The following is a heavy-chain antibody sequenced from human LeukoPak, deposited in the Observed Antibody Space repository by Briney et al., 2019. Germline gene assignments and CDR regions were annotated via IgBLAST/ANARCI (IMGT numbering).Heavy chain of an antibody. CDR1: GGSISSSSYY. J-gene: IGHJ4*02. V-gene: IGHV4-39*07. CDR2: IYYSGST. D-gene: IGHD3-3*01. CDR3: ARITPYRGVVRD. Sequence: SETLSLTCTVSGGSISSSSYYWGWIRQPPGKGLEWIGSIYYSGSTYYNPSLKSRVTISVDTSKNQFSLKLSSVTAADTAVYYCARITPYRGVVRDWGQGTLVTVSS.